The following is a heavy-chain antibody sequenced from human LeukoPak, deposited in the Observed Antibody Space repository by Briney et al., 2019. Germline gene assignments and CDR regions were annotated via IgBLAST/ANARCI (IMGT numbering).Heavy chain of an antibody. Sequence: GGSLRLSCVVSDSPFNSYWMSWVRQAPGKGLECVASINQGGSQQYYVDSVRGRFTISRDDAQKSVYLQMNNLRVDDTAVYYCVIRNLFDYWGQGTLVTVSS. J-gene: IGHJ4*02. V-gene: IGHV3-7*03. CDR1: DSPFNSYW. CDR3: VIRNLFDY. CDR2: INQGGSQQ.